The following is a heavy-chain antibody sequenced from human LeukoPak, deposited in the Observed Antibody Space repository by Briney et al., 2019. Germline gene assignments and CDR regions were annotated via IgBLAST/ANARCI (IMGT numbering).Heavy chain of an antibody. V-gene: IGHV1-46*01. Sequence: ASVKVSCKASGYNFTRYYLHWVRQAPGQGLEWMGMINPSYDATNYAQKFQGRITMTSDTSTSTVYMEMSSLRSEDTALYYCARDRQYYGSGSYYKLEYWGRGTLVTVSS. CDR3: ARDRQYYGSGSYYKLEY. CDR2: INPSYDAT. D-gene: IGHD3-10*01. J-gene: IGHJ4*02. CDR1: GYNFTRYY.